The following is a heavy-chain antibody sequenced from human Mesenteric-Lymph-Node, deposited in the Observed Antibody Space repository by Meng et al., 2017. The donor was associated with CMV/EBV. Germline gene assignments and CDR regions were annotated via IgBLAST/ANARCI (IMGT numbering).Heavy chain of an antibody. CDR2: IDWDDDK. D-gene: IGHD3-22*01. V-gene: IGHV2-70D*14. Sequence: SGPTLVKPTQTLTLTCTFSGFSLSTSGMRVSWIRQPPGKALEWLARIDWDDDKFYSTSLKTRLTISKDTSKSQVVLTMTNMDPVDTATYYRARQYDSSGYYYDAFHIWGQGKMVTVSS. CDR3: ARQYDSSGYYYDAFHI. J-gene: IGHJ3*02. CDR1: GFSLSTSGMR.